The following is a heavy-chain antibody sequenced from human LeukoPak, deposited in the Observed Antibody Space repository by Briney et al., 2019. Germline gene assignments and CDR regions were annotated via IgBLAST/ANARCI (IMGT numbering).Heavy chain of an antibody. Sequence: SETLSLTCAVYGGSFSAYYWSWIRQPPGKGLEWIGEINHSGSTNYNPSLKSRVTISVDTSKNKFSLRLRFVTAADTAIYYCARRTGSYFGQFDSWGQGTLVTVSS. D-gene: IGHD3-10*01. CDR3: ARRTGSYFGQFDS. J-gene: IGHJ4*02. V-gene: IGHV4-34*01. CDR2: INHSGST. CDR1: GGSFSAYY.